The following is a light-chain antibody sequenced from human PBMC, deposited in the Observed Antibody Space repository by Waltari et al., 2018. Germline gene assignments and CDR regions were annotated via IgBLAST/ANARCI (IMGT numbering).Light chain of an antibody. CDR2: DAS. J-gene: IGKJ5*01. V-gene: IGKV3-11*01. CDR1: QSVDYY. Sequence: EIVLTQSPATLSLPPGEGATLSCRASQSVDYYLAWYQPKPGQAPRLLIHDASNRASGVPARFSGSGSGTDFSLTISSLEPEDFAVYYCQQRRNWPITFGQGTRLEIK. CDR3: QQRRNWPIT.